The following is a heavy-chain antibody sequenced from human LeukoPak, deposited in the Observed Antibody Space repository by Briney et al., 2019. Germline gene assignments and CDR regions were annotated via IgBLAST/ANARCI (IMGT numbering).Heavy chain of an antibody. CDR1: GFTLDDYN. CDR3: VRDRERGGNGPIRH. Sequence: PGRSLRLSCAASGFTLDDYNMHWVRQAPGKGLEWVSHITWDDGSTYYADSVKGRFTISRDNSKNSLYLQMNSLRTEDTALYYCVRDRERGGNGPIRHWGQDTLVTVSS. CDR2: ITWDDGST. V-gene: IGHV3-43*01. J-gene: IGHJ1*01. D-gene: IGHD4-23*01.